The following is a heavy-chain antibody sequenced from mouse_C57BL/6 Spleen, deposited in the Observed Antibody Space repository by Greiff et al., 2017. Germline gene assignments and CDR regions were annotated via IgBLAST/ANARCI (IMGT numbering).Heavy chain of an antibody. CDR3: ARLGGLLRGFYAMDY. D-gene: IGHD2-3*01. J-gene: IGHJ4*01. CDR2: INPSNGGT. V-gene: IGHV1-53*01. CDR1: GYTFTSYW. Sequence: QVQLQQPGTELVKPGASVKLSCKASGYTFTSYWMHWVKQRPGQGLEWIGNINPSNGGTNYNEKFKSKATLTVDKSSSTAYMQLSSLTSEDSAVYYCARLGGLLRGFYAMDYWGQGTSVTVSS.